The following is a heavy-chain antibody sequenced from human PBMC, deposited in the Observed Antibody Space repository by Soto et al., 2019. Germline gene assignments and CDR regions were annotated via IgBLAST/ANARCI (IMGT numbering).Heavy chain of an antibody. J-gene: IGHJ4*02. CDR2: INPNSGGT. CDR1: GYTFTGYY. D-gene: IGHD5-18*01. CDR3: AREDTAMVGFDY. Sequence: ASVKVSCKASGYTFTGYYMHWLRQAPGQGLEWMGWINPNSGGTNYAQKFQGRVTMTRDTSISTAYMELSRLRSDDTAVYYCAREDTAMVGFDYWGQGTLVTVSS. V-gene: IGHV1-2*02.